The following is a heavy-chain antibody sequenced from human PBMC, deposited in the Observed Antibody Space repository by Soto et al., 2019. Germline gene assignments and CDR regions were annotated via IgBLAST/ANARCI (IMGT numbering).Heavy chain of an antibody. CDR2: ISYDGSNK. J-gene: IGHJ2*01. V-gene: IGHV3-30*18. CDR3: AKDVGATRFRYFDL. CDR1: GFTFSSYG. Sequence: QVQLVESGGGVVQPGRSLRLSCAASGFTFSSYGMHWVRQAPGKGLEWVAVISYDGSNKYYADSVKGRFTISRDNSKNTLYLQMNSLRAEDTAVYYCAKDVGATRFRYFDLWGRGTLVTVSS. D-gene: IGHD1-26*01.